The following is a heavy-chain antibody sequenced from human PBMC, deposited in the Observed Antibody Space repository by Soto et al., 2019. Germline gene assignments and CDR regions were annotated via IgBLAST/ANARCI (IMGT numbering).Heavy chain of an antibody. CDR1: GFNFSDHY. J-gene: IGHJ4*02. Sequence: EVQLAESGGGLVQPGGSLRLSCAESGFNFSDHYMDWVRQAPGKGLEWVGRSRDKVHSHTTEYAASVKGRFTISRGGSKNSLYLQMNSLKTEDTAVYYCARGVVSTGYFDYWGQGTLVTVYS. D-gene: IGHD5-12*01. V-gene: IGHV3-72*01. CDR2: SRDKVHSHTT. CDR3: ARGVVSTGYFDY.